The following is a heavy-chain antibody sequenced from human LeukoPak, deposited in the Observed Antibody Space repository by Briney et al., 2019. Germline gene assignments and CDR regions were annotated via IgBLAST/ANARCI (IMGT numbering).Heavy chain of an antibody. CDR2: IRQDGSEK. V-gene: IGHV3-7*01. CDR3: ARAGGSI. J-gene: IGHJ4*02. CDR1: GFSFSTYW. Sequence: GGSLRLSCAASGFSFSTYWMAWVRQAPGKGLEWVANIRQDGSEKYYVDSVKGRFTISRDNAKNSLSLQMNSLRAEDTAVYYCARAGGSIWGQGILVTVSS. D-gene: IGHD3-10*01.